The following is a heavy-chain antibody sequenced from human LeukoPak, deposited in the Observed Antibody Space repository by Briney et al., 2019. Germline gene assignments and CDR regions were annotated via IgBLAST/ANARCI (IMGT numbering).Heavy chain of an antibody. CDR1: GYSISSGLY. CDR2: IFHSGST. D-gene: IGHD3-22*01. CDR3: ARANYYDTIGYSRGAFDI. V-gene: IGHV4-38-2*02. J-gene: IGHJ3*02. Sequence: SETLSLTCSVSGYSISSGLYWGWIRQPPGKGLEWIGSIFHSGSTYYNPFLKSRVTISVGTSKNHFSLKLSSVTAADTALYYCARANYYDTIGYSRGAFDIWGQGTMVTVSS.